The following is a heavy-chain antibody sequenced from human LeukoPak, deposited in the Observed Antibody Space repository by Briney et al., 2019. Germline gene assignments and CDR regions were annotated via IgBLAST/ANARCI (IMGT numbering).Heavy chain of an antibody. CDR1: GFMFSDYY. V-gene: IGHV3-11*01. CDR2: IGRSGTPI. Sequence: GGSLRLSCAASGFMFSDYYMGWIRQAPGKGLEWISYIGRSGTPIYYADSVKGRFTISRDNAKNSLYLQMDSLRAEDTALYFCARRATSYAIDYWGQGTLVTVSS. CDR3: ARRATSYAIDY. D-gene: IGHD2-2*01. J-gene: IGHJ4*02.